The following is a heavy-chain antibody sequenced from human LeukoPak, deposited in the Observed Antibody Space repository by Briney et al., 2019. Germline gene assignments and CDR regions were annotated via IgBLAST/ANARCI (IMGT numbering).Heavy chain of an antibody. V-gene: IGHV3-48*03. D-gene: IGHD1-26*01. J-gene: IGHJ4*02. CDR2: VSSVGSTV. CDR1: GFTFSSYE. Sequence: GGSLRLSCAASGFTFSSYEMIWVRQAPGKGLEWVLYVSSVGSTVYYAHSVKGRLTISRDNAKNSLYLQMNSLRAEDTDVYYCASLRGSGSHYVAPNTLDYWGQGTLVTVSS. CDR3: ASLRGSGSHYVAPNTLDY.